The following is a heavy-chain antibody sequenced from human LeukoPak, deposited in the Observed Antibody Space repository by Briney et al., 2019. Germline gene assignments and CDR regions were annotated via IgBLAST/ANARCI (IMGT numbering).Heavy chain of an antibody. D-gene: IGHD1-1*01. CDR1: GFTFSSHA. V-gene: IGHV3-23*01. CDR2: IDISGGST. Sequence: GGSLRLSCAASGFTFSSHAMCWVRQAPGKGLEWVSSIDISGGSTYYADSVQGRFTISRDNSKNTLYLEMNSLRAEDTALYYCANEVRPNDYWGQGTLVTVSS. J-gene: IGHJ4*02. CDR3: ANEVRPNDY.